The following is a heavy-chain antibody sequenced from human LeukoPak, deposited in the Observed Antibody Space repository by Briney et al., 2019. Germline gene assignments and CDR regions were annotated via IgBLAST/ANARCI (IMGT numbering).Heavy chain of an antibody. CDR1: GFTFSSYG. D-gene: IGHD6-19*01. Sequence: GGSLRLSCAASGFTFSSYGMHWVRQAPGKGLEWVTFILYDGSNKYYADSVKGRFTISRDNSKNTLYLQMNSLRAEDTAVYYCAKDPVGSGWYKSFDYWGQGTLVTVSS. V-gene: IGHV3-30*02. CDR2: ILYDGSNK. CDR3: AKDPVGSGWYKSFDY. J-gene: IGHJ4*02.